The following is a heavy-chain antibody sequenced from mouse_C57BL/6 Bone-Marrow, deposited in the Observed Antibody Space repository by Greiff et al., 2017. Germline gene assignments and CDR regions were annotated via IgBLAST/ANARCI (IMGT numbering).Heavy chain of an antibody. CDR1: GFTFSSYT. D-gene: IGHD1-1*01. CDR2: ISGGGGNT. CDR3: ARLGGYYGDFAY. J-gene: IGHJ3*01. V-gene: IGHV5-9*01. Sequence: DVHLVESGGGLVKPGGSLKLSCAASGFTFSSYTMSWVRQTPEKRLEWVATISGGGGNTYYPDSVKGRFTISRDNAKNTLYLQMSSLWSEDTALYYGARLGGYYGDFAYWGQGTLVTVSA.